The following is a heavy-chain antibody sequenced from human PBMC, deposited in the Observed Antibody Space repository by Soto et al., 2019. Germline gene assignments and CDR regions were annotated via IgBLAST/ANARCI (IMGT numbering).Heavy chain of an antibody. J-gene: IGHJ5*02. CDR3: ARLGITRCLDP. CDR1: GFTFSSYS. Sequence: MRLSCAASGFTFSSYSMNWVRQAPGKGLEWVSSISSSSSYIYYADSVKGRFTISRDNAKNSLYLQMNSLRAEDTAVYYCARLGITRCLDPWGQGTLVTVSS. D-gene: IGHD1-26*01. CDR2: ISSSSSYI. V-gene: IGHV3-21*01.